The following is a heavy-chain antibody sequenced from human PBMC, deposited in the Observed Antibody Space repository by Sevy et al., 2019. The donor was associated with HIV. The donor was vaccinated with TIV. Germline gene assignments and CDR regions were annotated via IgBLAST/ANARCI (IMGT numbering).Heavy chain of an antibody. J-gene: IGHJ6*02. CDR3: ARARGYSGYDWYYYYYGMDV. Sequence: ASVKVSCKASGYTFTSYYMHWVRQAPGQGLEWMGIINPSGGSTSYAQKFQGRVTMTRDTSTSTVYMELSSLRSEDTAVYYCARARGYSGYDWYYYYYGMDVWGQGTTVTVSS. D-gene: IGHD5-12*01. CDR2: INPSGGST. V-gene: IGHV1-46*01. CDR1: GYTFTSYY.